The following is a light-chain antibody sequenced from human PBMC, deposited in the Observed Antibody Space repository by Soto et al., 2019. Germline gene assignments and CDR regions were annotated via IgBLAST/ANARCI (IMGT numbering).Light chain of an antibody. CDR3: GTWDSSLSVGV. V-gene: IGLV1-51*01. CDR2: DNN. Sequence: QSVLTQPPSVSAAPGQTVTISCSGSSSNIGNNYVFWYQQLPGTAPKLVIYDNNKRPSGIPDRFSGSKSGTSATLGITGLQTGDEADYYCGTWDSSLSVGVFGGGTKLTVL. CDR1: SSNIGNNY. J-gene: IGLJ3*02.